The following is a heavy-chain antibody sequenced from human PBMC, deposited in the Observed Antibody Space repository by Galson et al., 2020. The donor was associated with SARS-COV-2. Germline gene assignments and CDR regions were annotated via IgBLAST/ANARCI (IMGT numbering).Heavy chain of an antibody. D-gene: IGHD6-13*01. CDR2: IDYDGRT. J-gene: IGHJ4*01. CDR1: GGSISSGLYY. Sequence: SQTLSLTCSVSGGSISSGLYYWVWIRQSPGKGLEWIGSIDYDGRTDYNPSLKSRVTISRDTSMAQFSLKLHSVSAADTAVYYCAREKSAATGGIDNWGRGTLVTVSS. CDR3: AREKSAATGGIDN. V-gene: IGHV4-39*07.